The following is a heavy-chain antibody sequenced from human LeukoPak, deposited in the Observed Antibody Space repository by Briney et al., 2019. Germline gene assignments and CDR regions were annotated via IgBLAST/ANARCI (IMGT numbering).Heavy chain of an antibody. CDR3: ARFVYCGGDCYSRRPGARGYYFDH. Sequence: SVKVSCKASGGTFSSYAISWVRQAPGQGLEWMGGIIPIFGTANYAQKFQGRVTITADESTSTAYMELSSLRSEDTAVYYCARFVYCGGDCYSRRPGARGYYFDHWGQGTLVTVSS. CDR2: IIPIFGTA. D-gene: IGHD2-21*02. V-gene: IGHV1-69*13. CDR1: GGTFSSYA. J-gene: IGHJ4*02.